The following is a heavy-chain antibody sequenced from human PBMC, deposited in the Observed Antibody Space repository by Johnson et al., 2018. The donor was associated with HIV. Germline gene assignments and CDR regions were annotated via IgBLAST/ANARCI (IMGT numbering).Heavy chain of an antibody. CDR2: ISYDGSNK. CDR3: AREANAFDS. J-gene: IGHJ3*02. Sequence: QVQLVESGGGVVQPGRSLRLSCAASGFTFISYAMHWVRQAPGKGLEWVAVISYDGSNKYYADSVKGRFTISRDNSKNTLYVQMNSLRDEDTAVYYCAREANAFDSWGQGTMVTVSS. V-gene: IGHV3-30-3*01. CDR1: GFTFISYA.